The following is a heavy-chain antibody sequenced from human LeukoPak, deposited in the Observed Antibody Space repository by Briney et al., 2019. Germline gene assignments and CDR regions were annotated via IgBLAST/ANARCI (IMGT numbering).Heavy chain of an antibody. CDR1: GFTFSSYE. D-gene: IGHD2-8*01. J-gene: IGHJ3*02. V-gene: IGHV3-48*03. Sequence: GGSPRLSCAASGFTFSSYEMNWVRQAPGKGLEWVSYISSSGSTIYYADSVKGRFTISRDNAKNSLYLQMNSLRAEDTAVYYCASLYGSYDAFDIWGQGTMVTVSS. CDR3: ASLYGSYDAFDI. CDR2: ISSSGSTI.